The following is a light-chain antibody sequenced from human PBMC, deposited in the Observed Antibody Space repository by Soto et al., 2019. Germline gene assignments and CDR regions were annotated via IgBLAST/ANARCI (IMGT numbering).Light chain of an antibody. V-gene: IGKV3-20*01. J-gene: IGKJ1*01. Sequence: EIVLTQSPGTLSLSPGERATLSSRASQSVSSSYLAWYQQKPGQAPRLLIYGASSRATGIPDRFRGSGSGTDFILTITRLEPEDFAVYYCQQYGSSRWTFGQGTKVEIK. CDR3: QQYGSSRWT. CDR1: QSVSSSY. CDR2: GAS.